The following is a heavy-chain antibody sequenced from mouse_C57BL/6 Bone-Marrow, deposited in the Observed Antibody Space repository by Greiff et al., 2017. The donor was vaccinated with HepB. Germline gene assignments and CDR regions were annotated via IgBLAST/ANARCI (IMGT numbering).Heavy chain of an antibody. D-gene: IGHD4-1*01. Sequence: EVKLVESEGGLVQPGSSMKLSCTASGFTFSDYYMAWVRQVPEKGLEWVANINYDGSSPYYLDSLKSRFIISRDNAKNILYLQMSSLKSEDTATYYCARDGTDAMDYWGQGTSVTVSS. J-gene: IGHJ4*01. CDR3: ARDGTDAMDY. V-gene: IGHV5-16*01. CDR2: INYDGSSP. CDR1: GFTFSDYY.